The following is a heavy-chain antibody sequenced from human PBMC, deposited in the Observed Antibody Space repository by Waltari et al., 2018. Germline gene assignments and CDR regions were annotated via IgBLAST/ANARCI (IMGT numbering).Heavy chain of an antibody. J-gene: IGHJ4*02. V-gene: IGHV4-39*07. Sequence: QMQLQESGPGLMKPSETLSLTCTVSGGSISSTAYYWGWIRQPPGKGLEWISTIYYYGGTQYKPSRKRLVSISIDTSKNQFSLKLSSVTAADTAVYYCAREARVGASASGGYWGQGTLVTVSS. CDR1: GGSISSTAYY. D-gene: IGHD1-26*01. CDR2: IYYYGGT. CDR3: AREARVGASASGGY.